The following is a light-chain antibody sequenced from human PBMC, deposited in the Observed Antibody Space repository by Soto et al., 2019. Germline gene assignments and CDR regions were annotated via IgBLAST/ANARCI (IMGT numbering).Light chain of an antibody. J-gene: IGLJ2*01. CDR2: DVS. CDR1: SSDVGSYDY. V-gene: IGLV2-14*03. Sequence: QSALTQPASVSGSPGQSITISCTGTSSDVGSYDYVSWDQQHPNKAPKLIIYDVSNRPSGVANRFSGSKSGNTASLTISGLKAEDEAAYNCPSYTGRSTIVVSGGRTKLTVL. CDR3: PSYTGRSTIVV.